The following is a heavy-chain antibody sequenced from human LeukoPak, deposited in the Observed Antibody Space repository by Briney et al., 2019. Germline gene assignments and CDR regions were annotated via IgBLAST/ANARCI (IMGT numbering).Heavy chain of an antibody. Sequence: SETLSLTCAVYGGSFSGYYWSWIRQPPGKGLEWIGELNHSGSTNYNPSLKSRVTISVDTSKNQFSLKLSSVTAADTAVYYCARGSRIAVANLLPYYFDYWGQGTLVTVSS. J-gene: IGHJ4*02. CDR1: GGSFSGYY. V-gene: IGHV4-34*01. D-gene: IGHD6-19*01. CDR2: LNHSGST. CDR3: ARGSRIAVANLLPYYFDY.